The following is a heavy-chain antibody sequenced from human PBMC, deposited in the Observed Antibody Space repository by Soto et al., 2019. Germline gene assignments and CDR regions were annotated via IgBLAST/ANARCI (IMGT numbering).Heavy chain of an antibody. V-gene: IGHV4-59*01. Sequence: QVQLQESGPGLVKPSETLSLTCTVSGGSISSYYWSWIRQPPGKGLEWIGYIYYSGSTNYNPSLKSRVTISVDTSKNQFSLKLSSVTAADTAVYYCASFLRGVVAAAARHDAFDIWGQGTMVTVSS. J-gene: IGHJ3*02. D-gene: IGHD2-15*01. CDR2: IYYSGST. CDR3: ASFLRGVVAAAARHDAFDI. CDR1: GGSISSYY.